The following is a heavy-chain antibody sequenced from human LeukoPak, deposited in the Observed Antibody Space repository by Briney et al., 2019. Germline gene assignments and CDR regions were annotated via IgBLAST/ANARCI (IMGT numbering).Heavy chain of an antibody. CDR3: ARHPRSTNMVRGVIGWFDP. CDR2: IYPGDSDT. J-gene: IGHJ5*02. D-gene: IGHD3-10*01. CDR1: GYSFTSYW. Sequence: GESLKISCKGSGYSFTSYWIGWVRQMPGKGLEWMGIIYPGDSDTRYSPSFQGQVTISADKSISTAYLQWSSLKASDTAMYYCARHPRSTNMVRGVIGWFDPWGQGTLVTVSS. V-gene: IGHV5-51*01.